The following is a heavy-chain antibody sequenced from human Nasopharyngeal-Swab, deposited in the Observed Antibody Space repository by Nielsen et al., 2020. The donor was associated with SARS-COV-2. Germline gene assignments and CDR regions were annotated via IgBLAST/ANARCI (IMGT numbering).Heavy chain of an antibody. Sequence: GGSLRLSCAAPGFTFSSYWMSWVRQAPGKGLEWVANIKQDGSEKYYVDSVKGRFTISRDNAKNSLYLQMNSLRAEDTAVYYCASLSSSSWFFDYWGQGTLVTVPS. CDR3: ASLSSSSWFFDY. CDR2: IKQDGSEK. V-gene: IGHV3-7*01. CDR1: GFTFSSYW. J-gene: IGHJ4*02. D-gene: IGHD6-13*01.